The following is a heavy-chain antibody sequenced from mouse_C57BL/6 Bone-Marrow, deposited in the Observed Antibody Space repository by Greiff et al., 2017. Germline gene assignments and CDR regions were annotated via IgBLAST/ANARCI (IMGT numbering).Heavy chain of an antibody. V-gene: IGHV1-15*01. CDR2: IDPETGGT. Sequence: QVQLQQSGAELVRPGASVTLSCKASGYTFTDYEMHWVKQTPVHGLEWIGAIDPETGGTAYNQKFKGKAILTADKSSSTAYMVLRSLTSEDSAVYYCTRTVYYYGSSSHWYFDVWGTGTTVTVSS. D-gene: IGHD1-1*01. J-gene: IGHJ1*03. CDR3: TRTVYYYGSSSHWYFDV. CDR1: GYTFTDYE.